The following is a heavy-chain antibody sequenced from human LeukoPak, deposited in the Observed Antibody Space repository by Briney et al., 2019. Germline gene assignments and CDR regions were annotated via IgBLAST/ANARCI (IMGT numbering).Heavy chain of an antibody. CDR3: ARDPYSSSWGSNWFDP. CDR1: GFTFSSYS. J-gene: IGHJ5*02. D-gene: IGHD6-13*01. Sequence: GGSLRLSCAASGFTFSSYSMNWVRQAPGKGLEWVSSISSSSSYIYYADSVKGRFTISRDNAKNSLYLQMNSLRAEDTAVYYCARDPYSSSWGSNWFDPWGQGTLVTVSS. CDR2: ISSSSSYI. V-gene: IGHV3-21*01.